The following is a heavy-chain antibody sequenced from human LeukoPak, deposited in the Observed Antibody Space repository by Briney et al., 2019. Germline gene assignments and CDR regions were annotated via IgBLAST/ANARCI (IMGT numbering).Heavy chain of an antibody. Sequence: GGSLRLSCAASGFGFSTYGMTWVRQAPGKGLEWVSFISGRGGSIYYADSVKGRFIISRDNSKNMVYLQMNSLRDGDTAVYYCARDSLPFGAAVAYYFDYWGQGTLVAVSS. CDR1: GFGFSTYG. V-gene: IGHV3-23*01. J-gene: IGHJ4*02. CDR2: ISGRGGSI. D-gene: IGHD3-16*01. CDR3: ARDSLPFGAAVAYYFDY.